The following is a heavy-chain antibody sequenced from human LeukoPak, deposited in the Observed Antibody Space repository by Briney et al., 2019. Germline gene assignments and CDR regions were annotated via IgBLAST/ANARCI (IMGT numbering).Heavy chain of an antibody. V-gene: IGHV3-7*01. CDR2: MKQDGSEK. Sequence: GGSLRLSCAASGFSLSRYWMSWVRQAPGKGLEWVANMKQDGSEKKYVDSVKGRFTISRDNAKNTVYLQMNSLRAEDTAVYYCARGKYGGYFIDYWGQGTLVTVSS. CDR1: GFSLSRYW. CDR3: ARGKYGGYFIDY. D-gene: IGHD5-12*01. J-gene: IGHJ4*02.